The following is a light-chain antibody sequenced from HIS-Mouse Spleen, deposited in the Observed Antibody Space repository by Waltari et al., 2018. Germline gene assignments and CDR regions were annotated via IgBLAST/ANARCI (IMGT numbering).Light chain of an antibody. CDR1: SSNLGSNY. V-gene: IGLV1-47*01. CDR2: RNN. Sequence: QSVLTQPPSASGTPGQRVTISCSGSSSNLGSNYVYWYQQPPGTAPKLLIYRNNQRPSGVPGRFSGSKSGTSASLAISGLRSEDEADYYCAAWDDSLSGRVFGTGTKVTVL. CDR3: AAWDDSLSGRV. J-gene: IGLJ1*01.